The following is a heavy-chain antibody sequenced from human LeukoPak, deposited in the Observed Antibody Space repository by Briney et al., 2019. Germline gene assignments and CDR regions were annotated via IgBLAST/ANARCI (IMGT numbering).Heavy chain of an antibody. Sequence: PGRSLRLSCAASGFTFSSYGMHWVRQAPGKGLEWVAVISYDGSNKYYADSVKGRFTISRDNSKNTLYLQLNSLRAEDTAVYYCAKQSSWTWGQGTLVTVSS. CDR2: ISYDGSNK. CDR1: GFTFSSYG. CDR3: AKQSSWT. V-gene: IGHV3-30*18. J-gene: IGHJ5*02. D-gene: IGHD6-13*01.